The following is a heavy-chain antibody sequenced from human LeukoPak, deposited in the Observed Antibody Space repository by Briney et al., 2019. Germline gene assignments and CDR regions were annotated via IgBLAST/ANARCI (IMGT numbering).Heavy chain of an antibody. CDR3: ARSAWEPLGFFDP. CDR2: IIPIFGTA. V-gene: IGHV1-69*13. J-gene: IGHJ5*02. D-gene: IGHD1-26*01. CDR1: GGTFSSYA. Sequence: SVKVSCKASGGTFSSYAISWVRQAPGQGLEWMGGIIPIFGTANYAQKFQGRVTITADESTSTAYMELSSLRSEDTAVYYCARSAWEPLGFFDPWGQGTLVTVSS.